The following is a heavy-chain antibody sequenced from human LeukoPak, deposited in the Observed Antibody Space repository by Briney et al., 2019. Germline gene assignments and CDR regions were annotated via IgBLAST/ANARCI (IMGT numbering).Heavy chain of an antibody. CDR1: GGSISSSNYY. CDR2: IYHTGST. Sequence: SETLSLTCIVSGGSISSSNYYWDWIRQPPGKGLEWIGYIYHTGSTSYSPSLKRRVTISADTSQNQFSLKLSSVTAADTAVYYCASRKLGNDYWGQGTLVTVSS. D-gene: IGHD7-27*01. V-gene: IGHV4-61*05. J-gene: IGHJ4*02. CDR3: ASRKLGNDY.